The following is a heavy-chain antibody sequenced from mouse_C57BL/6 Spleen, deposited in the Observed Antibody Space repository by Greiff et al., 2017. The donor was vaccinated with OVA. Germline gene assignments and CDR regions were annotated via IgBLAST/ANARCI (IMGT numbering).Heavy chain of an antibody. CDR3: ARGDYYGSSPWFAY. J-gene: IGHJ3*01. CDR2: ISYDGST. V-gene: IGHV3-6*01. CDR1: GYSITSGYY. Sequence: EVQLQQSGPGLVKPSQSLSLTCSVTGYSITSGYYWNWIRQFPGNKLEWMGYISYDGSTNYNPSLKNRISITRDTSKNQFFLKLNSVTTEDTATYYCARGDYYGSSPWFAYWGQGTLVTVSA. D-gene: IGHD1-1*01.